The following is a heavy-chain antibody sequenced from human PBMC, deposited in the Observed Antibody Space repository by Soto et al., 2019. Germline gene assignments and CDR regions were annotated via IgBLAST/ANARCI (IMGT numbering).Heavy chain of an antibody. CDR1: GGSISSSSYY. V-gene: IGHV4-39*01. CDR3: ARSVLWFGELWDYYYYGMDV. CDR2: IYYSGST. D-gene: IGHD3-10*01. J-gene: IGHJ6*02. Sequence: SETLSLTCTVSGGSISSSSYYWGWIRQPPGKGLEWIGSIYYSGSTYYNPSLKSRVTISVDTSKNQFSLKLSSVTAADTAVYYCARSVLWFGELWDYYYYGMDVWGQGTTVTVSS.